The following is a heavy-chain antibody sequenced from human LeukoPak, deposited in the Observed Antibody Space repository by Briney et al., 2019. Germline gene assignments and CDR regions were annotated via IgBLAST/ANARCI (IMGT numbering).Heavy chain of an antibody. V-gene: IGHV3-30*19. CDR2: ISYDGSNK. Sequence: GGSLRLSCAASGFTFANYGMHWVRQAPGKGLEWVAVISYDGSNKYYADSVKGRFTISRDNSKNTLYLQMNSLRAEDTAVYYCARGHYYDSSGYPEDYWGQGTLVTVSS. CDR1: GFTFANYG. D-gene: IGHD3-22*01. CDR3: ARGHYYDSSGYPEDY. J-gene: IGHJ4*02.